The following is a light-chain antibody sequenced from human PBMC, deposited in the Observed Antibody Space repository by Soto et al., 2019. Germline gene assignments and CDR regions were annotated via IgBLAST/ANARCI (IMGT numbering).Light chain of an antibody. V-gene: IGKV1-5*03. CDR3: QQYNRYPFT. J-gene: IGKJ3*01. CDR1: QTIDNW. Sequence: DLAMTQSPSTLSASVGDTVTITCRASQTIDNWLAWYQQKPGKAPKLLIHRVSTLEDGVPSRFSGSRSGAEFTLTITSLQSDDFGTYICQQYNRYPFTFGPGTRVDI. CDR2: RVS.